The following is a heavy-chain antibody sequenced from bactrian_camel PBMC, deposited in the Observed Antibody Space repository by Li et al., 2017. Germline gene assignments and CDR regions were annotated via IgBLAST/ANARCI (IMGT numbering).Heavy chain of an antibody. CDR3: AAASTTSCSYYPSQTDFSG. CDR1: GGAYSSYC. V-gene: IGHV3S54*01. CDR2: ILRGGGVT. J-gene: IGHJ6*01. D-gene: IGHD5*01. Sequence: QVQLVESGGGSAQAGGSLRLSCAASGGAYSSYCMGWFHQVPGKQRAWVASILRGGGVTLYTSAVKGRFTISRDNGEKTLSLQMHGLKPEDTATYFCAAASTTSCSYYPSQTDFSGWGQGTQVTVS.